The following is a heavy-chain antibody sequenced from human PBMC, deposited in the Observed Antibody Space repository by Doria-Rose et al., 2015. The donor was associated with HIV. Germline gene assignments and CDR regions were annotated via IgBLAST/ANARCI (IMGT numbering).Heavy chain of an antibody. V-gene: IGHV2-26*01. Sequence: SGPVLVKPTETLTLTCTVSGVSLSSPGMGVSWIRQPPGKALEWLANIFSDDERSYITSLKSRLTISRRTSKSQVVLTMTDMDPVDTATYYCARIKSSRWYHKYYFDFWVQGTLVIVSA. D-gene: IGHD6-13*01. J-gene: IGHJ4*02. CDR3: ARIKSSRWYHKYYFDF. CDR2: IFSDDER. CDR1: GVSLSSPGMG.